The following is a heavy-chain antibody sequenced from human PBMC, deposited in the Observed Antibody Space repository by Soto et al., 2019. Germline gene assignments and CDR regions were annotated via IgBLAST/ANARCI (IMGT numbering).Heavy chain of an antibody. CDR3: AKDHHPTYYYYGMDV. J-gene: IGHJ6*02. Sequence: PGGSLRLSCAASGFTFSSYAMSWVRQAPGKGLEWVSAISGSGGSTYYADSVKGRFTISRDNSKNTLYLQMNSLRAEDSAVYYCAKDHHPTYYYYGMDVWGQGTTVTVSS. V-gene: IGHV3-23*01. CDR2: ISGSGGST. CDR1: GFTFSSYA.